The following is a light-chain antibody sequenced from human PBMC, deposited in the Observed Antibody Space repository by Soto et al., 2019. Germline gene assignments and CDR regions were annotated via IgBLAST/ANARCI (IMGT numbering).Light chain of an antibody. CDR2: GAS. J-gene: IGKJ1*01. CDR3: QRYDSLRT. V-gene: IGKV3-20*01. Sequence: EMVFTQSPRALPLSQRDRATFSSRASQSVRSNFLAWYQQKPGQAPRLLIYGASNRATGIPDRFSGSGSGTDFTLTITRLEAEDFAMYYCQRYDSLRTFGQGTKVDI. CDR1: QSVRSNF.